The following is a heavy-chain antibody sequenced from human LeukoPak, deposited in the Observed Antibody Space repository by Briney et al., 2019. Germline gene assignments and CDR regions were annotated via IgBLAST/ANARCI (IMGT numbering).Heavy chain of an antibody. V-gene: IGHV3-7*01. CDR1: GFTFSTYW. D-gene: IGHD6-19*01. CDR3: ARDSAGNDY. J-gene: IGHJ4*02. Sequence: GGSLRLSCAASGFTFSTYWMSWVRQAPGKGLEWVANIKQDGSEKYYVDSVKGRITISRDNAKNSLYLQMNSLRAEDTAMYYCARDSAGNDYWGQGTLVTVSS. CDR2: IKQDGSEK.